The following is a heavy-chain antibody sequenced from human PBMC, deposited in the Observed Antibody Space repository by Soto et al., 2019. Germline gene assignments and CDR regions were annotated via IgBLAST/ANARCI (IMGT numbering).Heavy chain of an antibody. Sequence: QVQLVQSGAEVKKPGSSVKVSCKASGGTFSSYTISWVRQAPGQGLEWMGRIIPILGIANYAQKFQGRVTITADKSXXTXYXXLSSLRSEDTAVYYCARDKKGTMVRGVIIRYGMDVWGQGTTVTVSS. CDR1: GGTFSSYT. J-gene: IGHJ6*02. CDR3: ARDKKGTMVRGVIIRYGMDV. V-gene: IGHV1-69*08. D-gene: IGHD3-10*01. CDR2: IIPILGIA.